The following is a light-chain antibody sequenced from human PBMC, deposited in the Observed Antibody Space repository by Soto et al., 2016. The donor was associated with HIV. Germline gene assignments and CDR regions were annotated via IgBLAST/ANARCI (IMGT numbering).Light chain of an antibody. Sequence: DIQMTQSPSSVSASVGDRVTITCRASQGISIWLAWYQQKPGKAPKLLIYAASNLQSGVPSRFSLQPEDFATYYCQQANTFPPALGGGTKVEIK. CDR1: QGISIW. CDR2: AAS. V-gene: IGKV1-12*01. J-gene: IGKJ4*01. CDR3: QQANTFPPA.